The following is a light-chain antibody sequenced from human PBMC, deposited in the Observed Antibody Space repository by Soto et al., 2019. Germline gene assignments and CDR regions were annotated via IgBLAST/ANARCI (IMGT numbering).Light chain of an antibody. Sequence: QSVPTQPPSVSGAPGQRVTISCTGSSSNIGAGYDVHWYQHLPGAAPKLLIYGNSNRPSGVPDRFSGSKSATSASLAITGLQADDEADYYCQSYDSSLSAVVFGGGTKLTVL. V-gene: IGLV1-40*01. CDR3: QSYDSSLSAVV. CDR1: SSNIGAGYD. CDR2: GNS. J-gene: IGLJ2*01.